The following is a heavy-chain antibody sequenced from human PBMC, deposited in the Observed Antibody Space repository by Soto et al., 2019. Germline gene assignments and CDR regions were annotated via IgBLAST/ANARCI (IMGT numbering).Heavy chain of an antibody. CDR2: IYYSGST. CDR3: SRRWGRTFDY. D-gene: IGHD7-27*01. Sequence: PSETLSLTCTVSGGSISSYYWSWIRQPPGKGLEWIGYIYYSGSTNYNPSLKSRVTISVDTSKNQFSLKLSSVTAADTAVYYCSRRWGRTFDYWGQGTLVTVS. V-gene: IGHV4-59*08. CDR1: GGSISSYY. J-gene: IGHJ4*02.